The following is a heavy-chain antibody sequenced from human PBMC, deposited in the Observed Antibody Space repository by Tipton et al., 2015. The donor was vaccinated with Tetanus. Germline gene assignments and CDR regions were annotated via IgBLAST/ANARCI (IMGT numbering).Heavy chain of an antibody. CDR1: GFTFSGYS. CDR3: VRDARTPLF. D-gene: IGHD2-15*01. CDR2: ISGSSSYT. Sequence: SLRLSCAASGFTFSGYSMNWVRQAPEKGLEWVSYISGSSSYTNYADSVKGRFTISRDNAKNSLFLQMNGLRAEDTAVYYCVRDARTPLFWGQGTLVSVSA. J-gene: IGHJ4*02. V-gene: IGHV3-21*05.